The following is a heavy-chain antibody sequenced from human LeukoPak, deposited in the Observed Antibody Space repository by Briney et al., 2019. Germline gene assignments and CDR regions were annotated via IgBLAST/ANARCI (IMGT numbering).Heavy chain of an antibody. V-gene: IGHV1-2*02. D-gene: IGHD3-10*01. Sequence: GASVKVSCKASGYTFTCYYMHWVRQAPGQGLEWMGWINPNSGGTNYAQKFQGRVTMTRDTSISTAYMELSRLRSDDTAVYYCARVRGSRVVRGVMGAFDIWGQGTMVTVSS. CDR2: INPNSGGT. CDR3: ARVRGSRVVRGVMGAFDI. CDR1: GYTFTCYY. J-gene: IGHJ3*02.